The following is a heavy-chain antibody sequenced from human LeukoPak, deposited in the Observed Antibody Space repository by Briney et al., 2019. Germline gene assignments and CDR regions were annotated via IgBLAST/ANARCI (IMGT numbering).Heavy chain of an antibody. Sequence: GGSLRLSCAASGFTYNKYAMSWVRQAPGKGQEGVSSLSGSGGDTYYAESVKGRFTISRDNSKNTVYLEMNSLRAEDTAVYYCAKDPYGTRYFDYWGQGALVTVSS. CDR1: GFTYNKYA. V-gene: IGHV3-23*01. D-gene: IGHD2-2*01. CDR3: AKDPYGTRYFDY. J-gene: IGHJ4*02. CDR2: LSGSGGDT.